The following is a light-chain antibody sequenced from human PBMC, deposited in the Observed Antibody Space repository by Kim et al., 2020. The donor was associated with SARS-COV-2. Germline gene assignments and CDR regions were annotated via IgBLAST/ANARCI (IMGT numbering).Light chain of an antibody. CDR1: QSISSY. CDR3: QQIYSGPLT. J-gene: IGKJ4*01. V-gene: IGKV1-39*01. CDR2: AAS. Sequence: DIQMTQSPSSLSTSAGDRVTITCRASQSISSYLNWYQQKPGKAPKLLIYAASSLQGGVPSRFSGSGSGTDFTLTISSLQPEDFATYYCQQIYSGPLTFGGGTKVDIK.